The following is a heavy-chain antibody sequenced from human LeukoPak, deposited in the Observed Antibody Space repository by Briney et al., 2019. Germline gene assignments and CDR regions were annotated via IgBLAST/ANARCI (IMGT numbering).Heavy chain of an antibody. CDR3: ARDRDWGSSDPFDY. D-gene: IGHD7-27*01. Sequence: ASVKVSCKASGYTFSSYYIHWVRQAPGEGLEWMGIINPGRGNTNYAQKFQGKVAMTTDTSTSTVYMELSSLRSEDTAVYYCARDRDWGSSDPFDYWGQGTLATVSS. CDR1: GYTFSSYY. J-gene: IGHJ4*02. CDR2: INPGRGNT. V-gene: IGHV1-46*01.